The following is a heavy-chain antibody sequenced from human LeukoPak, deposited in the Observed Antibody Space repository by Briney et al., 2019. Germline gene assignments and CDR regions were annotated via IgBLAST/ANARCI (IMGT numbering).Heavy chain of an antibody. V-gene: IGHV3-30*18. CDR2: TSYDGSNK. Sequence: GRSLRLSCAASGFTFSSYGMHWVRQAPGKGLEWVAVTSYDGSNKYYADSVKGRFTISRDKTKNILYLQMNSLSAEDTAVYYCAKGKQLVLGACDYWGQGTLVTVSS. CDR3: AKGKQLVLGACDY. D-gene: IGHD6-6*01. CDR1: GFTFSSYG. J-gene: IGHJ4*02.